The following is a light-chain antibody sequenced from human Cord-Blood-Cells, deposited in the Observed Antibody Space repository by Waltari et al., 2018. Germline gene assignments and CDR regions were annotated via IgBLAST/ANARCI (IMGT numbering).Light chain of an antibody. Sequence: DIKMTQSPSSVSASVGDRVTITCRASQGIRSWLAWYQQKPGKAPKLLIYAASSLQSGVPSRFSCSGSGTDFTLTISSLHTEDFATYYCQQANSFPLFGQGTKLEIK. V-gene: IGKV1-12*01. J-gene: IGKJ2*01. CDR3: QQANSFPL. CDR1: QGIRSW. CDR2: AAS.